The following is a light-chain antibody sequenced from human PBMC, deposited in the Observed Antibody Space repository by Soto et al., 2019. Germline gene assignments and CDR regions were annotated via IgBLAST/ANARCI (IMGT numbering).Light chain of an antibody. J-gene: IGLJ3*02. CDR2: STN. CDR3: VLYMGRGIWV. V-gene: IGLV8-61*01. CDR1: SGSVSTSYY. Sequence: QTVVTQEPSFSVSPGGTVTLTCGLNSGSVSTSYYPSWYQQTPGQAPRTLIYSTNTRSSGVPDRFSGSILGNKAALTITGAQADDESDYYCVLYMGRGIWVFGGGTKLTVL.